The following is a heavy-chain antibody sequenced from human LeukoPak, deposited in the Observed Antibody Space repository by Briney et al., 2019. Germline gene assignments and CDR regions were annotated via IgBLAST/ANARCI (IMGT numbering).Heavy chain of an antibody. CDR3: GAAGGVIGQIDY. J-gene: IGHJ4*02. CDR2: IYHSGST. Sequence: SETLSLTCAVSGGSISSSNWWSWVRQPPGKGLEWIGEIYHSGSTNYNPSLKSRVTISVDKSKNQFSLKLSSVTAADTGVYYCGAAGGVIGQIDYWGQGTLVTVSS. CDR1: GGSISSSNW. V-gene: IGHV4-4*02. D-gene: IGHD3-16*02.